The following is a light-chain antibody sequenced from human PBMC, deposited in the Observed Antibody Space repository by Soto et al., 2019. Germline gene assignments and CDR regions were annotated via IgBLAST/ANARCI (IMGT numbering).Light chain of an antibody. CDR3: QKYNSFPLT. J-gene: IGKJ4*02. V-gene: IGKV1-27*01. CDR2: AAS. Sequence: DIQMTQSPSSLSASVGDRVTITCRASQGISSYLAWYQQKPGKVPKLLIYAASTLQAGVPSRFSGSGSGTEFTLTISSLQPDDVATYYCQKYNSFPLTFGEGTKVEIK. CDR1: QGISSY.